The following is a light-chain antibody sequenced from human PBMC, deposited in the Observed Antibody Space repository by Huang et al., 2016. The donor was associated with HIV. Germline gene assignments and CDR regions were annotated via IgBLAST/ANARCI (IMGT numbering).Light chain of an antibody. V-gene: IGKV1-5*03. J-gene: IGKJ2*01. CDR3: QHYSTHLYT. Sequence: DIQMTQSPSTLSTSVGDRVNITCRASQNISNWLAWYQLRPGQAPKLLIYRSSTLATGVPPRFSGSGSGTDFTLSISSLQPDDFASYFCQHYSTHLYTFGQGTRL. CDR1: QNISNW. CDR2: RSS.